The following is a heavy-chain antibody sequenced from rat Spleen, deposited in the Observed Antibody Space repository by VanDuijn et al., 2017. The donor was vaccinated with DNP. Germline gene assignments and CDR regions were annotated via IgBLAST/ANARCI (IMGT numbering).Heavy chain of an antibody. CDR2: IIYDGSRT. Sequence: EVQLVESGGGLVQPGRSLKLSCVPSGFTFSDYNMAWVRQAPKKGLEWVATIIYDGSRTYYRDSVKGRFTMSRDNAKSTVSLQMDSLRSEDTATCYCAGAGYGTCHFDYWGQRVMVTVSS. J-gene: IGHJ2*01. CDR1: GFTFSDYN. V-gene: IGHV5S10*01. D-gene: IGHD1-11*01. CDR3: AGAGYGTCHFDY.